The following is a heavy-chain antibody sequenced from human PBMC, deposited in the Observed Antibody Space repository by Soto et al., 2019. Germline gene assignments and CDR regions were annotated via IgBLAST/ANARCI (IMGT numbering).Heavy chain of an antibody. J-gene: IGHJ5*02. CDR1: RSSFVSRGYY. CDR3: ARSVDP. CDR2: IYYSGST. V-gene: IGHV4-31*02. Sequence: TLSLTCTFYRSSFVSRGYYWSWIRQHPGKGLEWIGYIYYSGSTYYNPSLKSRVTISVDTSKNQFSLKLSSVTAADTAVYYCARSVDPWGQGTLVTVS.